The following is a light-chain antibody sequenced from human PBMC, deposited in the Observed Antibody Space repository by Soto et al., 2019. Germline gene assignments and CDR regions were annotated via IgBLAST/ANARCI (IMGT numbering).Light chain of an antibody. V-gene: IGKV3-15*01. CDR2: GAS. J-gene: IGKJ4*01. Sequence: EIVMTQSPATLSVSPGESATLSCRASQSVSSNLAWYQQKPGQAPRLLICGASTRATGLPARFSGRGSGTEFTLTISSLQSEDFAVYYCQQYKSWPPLTFGGGTKVEIK. CDR3: QQYKSWPPLT. CDR1: QSVSSN.